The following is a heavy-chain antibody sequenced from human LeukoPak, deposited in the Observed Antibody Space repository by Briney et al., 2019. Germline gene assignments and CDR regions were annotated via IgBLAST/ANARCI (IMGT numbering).Heavy chain of an antibody. D-gene: IGHD2-2*02. CDR3: ARDGGYCSSTSCYTGAADY. Sequence: GGSLRLSCAASGFTFSSYSMNWVRQAPGKGLEWVSYISSSSSTIYYADSVKGRFTISRDNAKNSLYLQMNSLRAEDTAAYYCARDGGYCSSTSCYTGAADYWGQGTLVTVSS. CDR1: GFTFSSYS. J-gene: IGHJ4*02. V-gene: IGHV3-48*01. CDR2: ISSSSSTI.